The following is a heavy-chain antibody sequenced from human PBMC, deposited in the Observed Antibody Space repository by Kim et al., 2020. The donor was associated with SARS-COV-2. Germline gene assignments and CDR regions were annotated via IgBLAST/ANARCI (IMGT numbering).Heavy chain of an antibody. CDR1: GDSVSSNSAG. CDR3: ARSNSSDWSATHYHYYGMDV. CDR2: TYYRSGWLN. Sequence: SQTLSLTCAISGDSVSSNSAGWNWIRQSPSRGLEWLGRTYYRSGWLNDYAESVKSRISLNPDTSKNQFSLHLNSVTPEDTAVYYCARSNSSDWSATHYHYYGMDVWGQGTTVIVSS. V-gene: IGHV6-1*01. J-gene: IGHJ6*02. D-gene: IGHD3-22*01.